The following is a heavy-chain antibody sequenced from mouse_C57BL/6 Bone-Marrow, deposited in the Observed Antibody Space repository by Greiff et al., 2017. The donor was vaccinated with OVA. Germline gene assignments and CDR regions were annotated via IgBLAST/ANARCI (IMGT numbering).Heavy chain of an antibody. CDR1: GYTFTSYG. J-gene: IGHJ2*01. CDR2: IYPRSGNT. D-gene: IGHD2-5*01. CDR3: AREEAYSNYLDY. Sequence: QVQLQQSGAELARPGASVKLSCKASGYTFTSYGISWVKQRTGQGLEWIGEIYPRSGNTYYTEKFKGKATLTADKSSSTAYMELRSLTSEDSAVYFCAREEAYSNYLDYWGQGTTLTVSS. V-gene: IGHV1-81*01.